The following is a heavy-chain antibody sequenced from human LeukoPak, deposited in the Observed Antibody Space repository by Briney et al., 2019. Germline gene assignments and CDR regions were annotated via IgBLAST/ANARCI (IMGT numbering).Heavy chain of an antibody. Sequence: PSETLSLTCTVSGGSVSSGDYYWSWIRQPAGEGLEWIGRIYPSGNTNYNPSLKSRVTISMDTSKNRISLKVSSVTAADTAVYYCARVEATATAYFDYWGQGTLFTVSS. CDR2: IYPSGNT. CDR1: GGSVSSGDYY. V-gene: IGHV4-61*02. CDR3: ARVEATATAYFDY. D-gene: IGHD5-18*01. J-gene: IGHJ4*02.